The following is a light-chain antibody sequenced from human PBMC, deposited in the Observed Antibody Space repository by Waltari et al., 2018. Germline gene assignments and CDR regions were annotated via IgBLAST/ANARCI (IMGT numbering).Light chain of an antibody. Sequence: DIQMTQSPSTLSASVGDRVTITCRASQSISDWVAWYQQKPGKAPELLIYKTSILESGVASRCSGSGSWTEVTLTITSLQPDDFATYFCQHYNSYSPWTFGQGTKVEIK. CDR1: QSISDW. V-gene: IGKV1-5*03. J-gene: IGKJ1*01. CDR3: QHYNSYSPWT. CDR2: KTS.